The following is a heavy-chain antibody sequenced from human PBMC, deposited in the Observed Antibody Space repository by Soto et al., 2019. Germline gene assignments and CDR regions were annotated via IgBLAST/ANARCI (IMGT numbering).Heavy chain of an antibody. CDR1: RYPFPGNC. V-gene: IGHV1-18*01. D-gene: IGHD6-19*01. CDR2: ISPHNGNA. Sequence: ASAKLSFKPARYPFPGNCPRLGRRAPGQGPEWMGWISPHNGNAKYAQKFQDRVTMTADTAARTVYMELRSLRSDDSAVFYCARDRSGWYDFWGQGPLVTVSS. CDR3: ARDRSGWYDF. J-gene: IGHJ4*02.